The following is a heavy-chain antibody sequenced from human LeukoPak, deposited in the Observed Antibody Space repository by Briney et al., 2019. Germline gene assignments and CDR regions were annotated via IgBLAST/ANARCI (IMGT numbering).Heavy chain of an antibody. D-gene: IGHD3-22*01. J-gene: IGHJ4*02. CDR1: GGSISSYY. V-gene: IGHV4-59*01. CDR3: ASSYYYDSSGYSIFDY. Sequence: KPSETLSLTCTVSGGSISSYYWSWIRQPPGKGLEWIGYIYYSGSTNYNPSLKSRVTISVDTSKNHFSLKLSSVTAADAAVYYCASSYYYDSSGYSIFDYWGQGTLVTVSS. CDR2: IYYSGST.